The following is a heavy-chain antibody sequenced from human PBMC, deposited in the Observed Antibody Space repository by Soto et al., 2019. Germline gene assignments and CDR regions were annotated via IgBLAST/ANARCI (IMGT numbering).Heavy chain of an antibody. V-gene: IGHV1-24*01. CDR2: FDPEDGET. D-gene: IGHD4-17*01. Sequence: VKVSCKVSGYTLTELSMHWVRQAPGKGLEWMGGFDPEDGETIYAQKFQGRVTMTEDTSTDTAYMELSSLRSEDTAVYYCATVGSDYGDYSNYFDYWGQGTLVTVSS. J-gene: IGHJ4*02. CDR1: GYTLTELS. CDR3: ATVGSDYGDYSNYFDY.